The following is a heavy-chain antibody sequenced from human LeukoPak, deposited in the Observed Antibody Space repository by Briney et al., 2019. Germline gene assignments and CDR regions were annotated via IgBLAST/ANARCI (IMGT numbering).Heavy chain of an antibody. D-gene: IGHD3-22*01. V-gene: IGHV3-43*01. CDR1: GFTFDRFT. CDR3: VKDSTHFRVWDSYDTAGLNY. Sequence: GGSLRLSCAASGFTFDRFTIHWVRQTPGKGLEWVSLINRRGHTFYADSVKGRFTISRDNAKNSLYLQMNSLRAEDTAVYYCVKDSTHFRVWDSYDTAGLNYWGQGTLVTVSS. CDR2: INRRGHT. J-gene: IGHJ4*02.